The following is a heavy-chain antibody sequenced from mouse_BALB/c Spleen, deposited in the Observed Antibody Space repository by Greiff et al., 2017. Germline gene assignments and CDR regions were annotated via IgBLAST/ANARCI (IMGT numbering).Heavy chain of an antibody. CDR3: VRNGGDYAMDY. Sequence: EVNVVESGGGLVQPKGSLKLSCAASGFTFNTYAMNWVRQAPGKGLEWVARIRSKSNNYATYYADSVKDRFTISRDDSQSMLYLQMNNLKTEDTAMYYCVRNGGDYAMDYWGQGTSVTVSS. CDR2: IRSKSNNYAT. V-gene: IGHV10-1*02. CDR1: GFTFNTYA. J-gene: IGHJ4*01.